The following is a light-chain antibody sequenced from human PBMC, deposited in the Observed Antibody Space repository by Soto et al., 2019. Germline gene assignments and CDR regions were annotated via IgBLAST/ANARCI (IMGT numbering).Light chain of an antibody. Sequence: QSALTQPPSVSGAPGQRVTISCTGSSSNIGAGYVVHWYQQLPGTAPKLPIYGNSNRPSGVPDRFSGSKSGTSASLAITGLQAEDEADYYCQSYDSSLSGGVFGGGTKLTVL. J-gene: IGLJ3*02. CDR3: QSYDSSLSGGV. V-gene: IGLV1-40*01. CDR2: GNS. CDR1: SSNIGAGYV.